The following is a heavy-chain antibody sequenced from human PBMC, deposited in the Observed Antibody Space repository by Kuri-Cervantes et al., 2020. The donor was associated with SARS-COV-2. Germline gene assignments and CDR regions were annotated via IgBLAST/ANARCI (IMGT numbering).Heavy chain of an antibody. V-gene: IGHV3-74*01. Sequence: GESLKISCAASGFTFSSYWMHWVRQAPGKGLVWVSRINSDGSSTSYADSVKGRFTISRDNAKNTLYLQMNSLRADDTAVYFCVRGGDHFHFDYWGLGILVTVSS. CDR3: VRGGDHFHFDY. CDR1: GFTFSSYW. D-gene: IGHD3-3*02. CDR2: INSDGSST. J-gene: IGHJ4*02.